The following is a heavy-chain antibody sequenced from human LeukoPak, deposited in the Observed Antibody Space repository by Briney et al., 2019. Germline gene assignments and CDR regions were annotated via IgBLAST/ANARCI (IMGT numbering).Heavy chain of an antibody. CDR2: IKSNTDGRTT. D-gene: IGHD2-2*01. CDR1: VFTFNKAW. V-gene: IGHV3-15*01. Sequence: GGSLRLSRAASVFTFNKAWMSWVRQAPGRGVEWVGRIKSNTDGRTTDYAAPVKGRFTISREDSKNTMYLHMNSLKAEDTGVYYCSIDCESTSCYEDFDYWGQGTLVTVSS. CDR3: SIDCESTSCYEDFDY. J-gene: IGHJ4*02.